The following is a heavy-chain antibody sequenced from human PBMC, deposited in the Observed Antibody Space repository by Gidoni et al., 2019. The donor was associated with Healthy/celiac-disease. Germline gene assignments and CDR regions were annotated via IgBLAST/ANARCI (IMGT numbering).Heavy chain of an antibody. CDR2: ISGSGGST. D-gene: IGHD2-21*02. CDR1: GFTFRSYA. Sequence: EVQLLESGGGLVQPGGSLRLSCAASGFTFRSYAMSWVRQAPGKGLEWVSAISGSGGSTYYADSVKGRFTISRDNSKNTLYLQMNSLRAEDTAVYYCAKDRAYCGGDCYVVSPFDYWGQGTLVTVSS. J-gene: IGHJ4*02. V-gene: IGHV3-23*01. CDR3: AKDRAYCGGDCYVVSPFDY.